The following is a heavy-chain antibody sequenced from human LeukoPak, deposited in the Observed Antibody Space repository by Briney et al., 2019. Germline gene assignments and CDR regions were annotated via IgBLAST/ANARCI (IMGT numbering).Heavy chain of an antibody. D-gene: IGHD3-3*01. CDR3: ARRTYYDFWSGYFDI. J-gene: IGHJ3*02. CDR2: IYTSGST. CDR1: GGSISTGSSY. Sequence: SETLSLTCTVSGGSISTGSSYWSWIRQPAGKRLEWIGRIYTSGSTNYNPSLKSRVTISVDTSKNQFSLRLSSVTTADTAVYYCARRTYYDFWSGYFDIWGQGTMVTVSS. V-gene: IGHV4-61*02.